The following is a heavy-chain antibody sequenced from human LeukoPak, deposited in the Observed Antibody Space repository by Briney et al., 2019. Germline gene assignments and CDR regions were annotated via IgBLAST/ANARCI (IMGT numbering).Heavy chain of an antibody. D-gene: IGHD6-13*01. CDR3: GRVIAGAIDY. CDR1: GFTFSGHS. Sequence: GGSLRLSCAASGFTFSGHSMTWVRRAPGKGLEWVANINLDGSERFYVDFVKGRFTISRDNADNSMYLQMNSLRAEDTAVYYCGRVIAGAIDYWGQGTLVTVSS. CDR2: INLDGSER. V-gene: IGHV3-7*01. J-gene: IGHJ4*02.